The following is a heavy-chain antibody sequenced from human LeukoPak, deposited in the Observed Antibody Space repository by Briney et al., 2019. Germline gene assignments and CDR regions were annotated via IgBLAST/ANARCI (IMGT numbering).Heavy chain of an antibody. CDR2: ISSSSNHI. Sequence: GGSLRLSCAASGFTFSSYSMNWVRQAPGKGLEWVSSISSSSNHIYYADSVKGRFTISRDNAKNSLYLQMNSLRAEDTAVYYCARSDAFDIWGQGTMVTVSS. J-gene: IGHJ3*02. V-gene: IGHV3-21*01. CDR1: GFTFSSYS. CDR3: ARSDAFDI.